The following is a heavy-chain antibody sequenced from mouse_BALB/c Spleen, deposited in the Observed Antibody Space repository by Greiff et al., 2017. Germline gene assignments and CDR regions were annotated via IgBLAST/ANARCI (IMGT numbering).Heavy chain of an antibody. CDR2: ISSGGSYT. Sequence: EVQVVESGGDLVKPGGSLKLSCAASGFTFSSYGMSWVRQTPDKRLEWVATISSGGSYTYYPDSVKGRFTIARDNAKNTLYLQMSSLKSEDTAMYYCARGNDGYYLAWFAYWGQGTLVTVSA. CDR3: ARGNDGYYLAWFAY. J-gene: IGHJ3*01. CDR1: GFTFSSYG. V-gene: IGHV5-6*01. D-gene: IGHD2-3*01.